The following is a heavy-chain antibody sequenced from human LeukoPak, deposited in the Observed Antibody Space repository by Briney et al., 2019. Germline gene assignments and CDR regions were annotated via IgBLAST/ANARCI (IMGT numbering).Heavy chain of an antibody. Sequence: GGSLRLSWAASGFIFNSFAMSWVRQAPGMGLEWVVAISGNGDNTYYTDSVKGRFTISRDNSKNTLYLQMNGLRAEDTAMYYCATYSGFFDYWGQGTLVTVSS. J-gene: IGHJ4*02. CDR3: ATYSGFFDY. CDR1: GFIFNSFA. CDR2: ISGNGDNT. D-gene: IGHD5-12*01. V-gene: IGHV3-23*01.